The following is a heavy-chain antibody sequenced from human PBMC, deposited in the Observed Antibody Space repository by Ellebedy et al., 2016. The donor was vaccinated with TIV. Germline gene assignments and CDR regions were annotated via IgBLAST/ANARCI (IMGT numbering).Heavy chain of an antibody. CDR3: ARDGVGYQADY. CDR1: GFTFSSYS. J-gene: IGHJ4*02. Sequence: GGSLRLXXAASGFTFSSYSMNWVRQAPGKGLEWVSSISSSSSYIYYADSVKGRFTISRDNAKNSLYLQMNSLRAEDTAVYYCARDGVGYQADYWGQGTLVTVSS. V-gene: IGHV3-21*01. CDR2: ISSSSSYI. D-gene: IGHD6-25*01.